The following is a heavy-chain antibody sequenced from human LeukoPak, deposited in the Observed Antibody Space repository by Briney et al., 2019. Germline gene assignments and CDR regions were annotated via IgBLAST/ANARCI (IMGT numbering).Heavy chain of an antibody. CDR1: GFIFRNYG. V-gene: IGHV3-33*07. D-gene: IGHD6-19*01. Sequence: GGSLRLSYAASGFIFRNYGMYWVRQAPGKGLEWVAVIWHDGSAEFYADSVKGRFSISRDDSKNTVYLQMNSLRVEDTALYYCARDSRGGWSGYFDLWGQGIVVTVSS. CDR2: IWHDGSAE. CDR3: ARDSRGGWSGYFDL. J-gene: IGHJ4*02.